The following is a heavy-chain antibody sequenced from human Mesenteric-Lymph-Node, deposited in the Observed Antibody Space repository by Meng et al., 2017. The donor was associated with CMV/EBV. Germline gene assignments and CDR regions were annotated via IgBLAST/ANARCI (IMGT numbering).Heavy chain of an antibody. CDR1: GFTFSSYA. Sequence: GESLKISCAASGFTFSSYAMSWVRQAPGKGLEWVSAISGSGGSTYYADSVKGRFTISRDNSKNMVHLQMNSLRAEDTAVYYCARDLSDTYFDYWGQGTLVTVSS. J-gene: IGHJ4*02. V-gene: IGHV3-23*01. CDR3: ARDLSDTYFDY. CDR2: ISGSGGST. D-gene: IGHD3-16*01.